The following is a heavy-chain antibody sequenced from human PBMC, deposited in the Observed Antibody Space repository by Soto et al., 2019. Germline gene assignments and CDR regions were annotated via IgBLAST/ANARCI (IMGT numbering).Heavy chain of an antibody. CDR3: ARDLGYSSSWYGGDAFDI. CDR2: IIPIFGTA. V-gene: IGHV1-69*13. J-gene: IGHJ3*02. Sequence: ASVKVSCKASGGTFSSYAISWVRQAPGQGLEWMGGIIPIFGTANYAQKFQGRVTITADESTSTAYMELSSLRSEDTAVYYCARDLGYSSSWYGGDAFDIWGQGTIVTVSS. D-gene: IGHD6-13*01. CDR1: GGTFSSYA.